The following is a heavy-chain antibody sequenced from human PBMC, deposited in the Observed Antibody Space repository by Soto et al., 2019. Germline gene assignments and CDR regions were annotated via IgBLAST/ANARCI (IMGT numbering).Heavy chain of an antibody. D-gene: IGHD3-10*01. J-gene: IGHJ4*02. V-gene: IGHV4-59*08. CDR2: MYNSGST. CDR1: GGSISSYY. Sequence: SETLSLTCTVSGGSISSYYWTWIRQPPGKGLEWIGFMYNSGSTHYNPSLKSRVTISLDTSKNQFSLNLRSVTAADTAVYYCASMGYHYGSGSYPPDYWGQGTLVTVSS. CDR3: ASMGYHYGSGSYPPDY.